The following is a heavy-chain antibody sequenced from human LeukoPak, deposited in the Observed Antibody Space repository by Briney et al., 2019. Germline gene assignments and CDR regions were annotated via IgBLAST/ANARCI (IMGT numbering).Heavy chain of an antibody. CDR3: ATSPRGSWSFPTAFFDY. CDR1: GYTFSGYY. V-gene: IGHV1-2*02. D-gene: IGHD1-26*01. Sequence: GACVTDSCKAYGYTFSGYYMHWGRQAPEKRLEWMGWINPNSGGTNYAQKFQGRVTMTRDTSISTAYMELSRLRSDDTAVYYCATSPRGSWSFPTAFFDYWGQGTLVTVSS. CDR2: INPNSGGT. J-gene: IGHJ4*02.